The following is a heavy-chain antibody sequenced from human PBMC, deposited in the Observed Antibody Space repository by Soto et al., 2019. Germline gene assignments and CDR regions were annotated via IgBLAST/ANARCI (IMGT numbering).Heavy chain of an antibody. CDR3: ARVGSSWSRYFDY. CDR1: GGSISSYY. D-gene: IGHD6-13*01. CDR2: IYYSGST. V-gene: IGHV4-59*01. J-gene: IGHJ4*02. Sequence: SETLSLTCTVSGGSISSYYWSWIRQPPGKGLEWIGYIYYSGSTNYNPSLKSRVTISVDTSKNQFSLKLSSVTAADTAVYYCARVGSSWSRYFDYWGQGTLVTVSS.